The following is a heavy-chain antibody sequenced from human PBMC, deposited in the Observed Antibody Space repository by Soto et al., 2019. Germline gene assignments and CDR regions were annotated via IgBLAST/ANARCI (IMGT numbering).Heavy chain of an antibody. J-gene: IGHJ6*03. CDR2: IYYSGST. CDR3: ARDGYSGYDHYYYYMDV. V-gene: IGHV4-59*06. Sequence: SETLSLTCTVSGGSISSYYWSWIWQPPGKGLEWIGYIYYSGSTYYNPSLKSRVTISVDTSKNQFSLKLSSVTAADTAVYYCARDGYSGYDHYYYYMDVWGKGTTVTVSS. CDR1: GGSISSYY. D-gene: IGHD5-12*01.